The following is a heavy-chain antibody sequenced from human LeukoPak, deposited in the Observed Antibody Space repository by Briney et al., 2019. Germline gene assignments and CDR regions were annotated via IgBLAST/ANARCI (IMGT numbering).Heavy chain of an antibody. Sequence: SETLSLTCTVSGGSISSYYWSWIRQPPGKGLEWVGNIYDRGSTKYNPSLKSRVTISVDTSKNQFSLRLSSVTAADTAVYYCARGRTFDNWGQGTLVTVSS. V-gene: IGHV4-59*01. J-gene: IGHJ4*02. CDR2: IYDRGST. CDR3: ARGRTFDN. CDR1: GGSISSYY.